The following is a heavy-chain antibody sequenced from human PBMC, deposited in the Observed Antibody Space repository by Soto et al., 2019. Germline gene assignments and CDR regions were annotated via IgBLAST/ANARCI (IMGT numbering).Heavy chain of an antibody. Sequence: SETLSPTCTVSGGSISSYYWSWIRQPPGKGLEWIGYIYYSGSTNYNPSLKSRVTISVDTSKNQFSLKLSSVTAADTAVYYCARTRTDGDYRYYFDYWGQGTLVTVSS. CDR1: GGSISSYY. D-gene: IGHD4-17*01. V-gene: IGHV4-59*01. CDR2: IYYSGST. J-gene: IGHJ4*02. CDR3: ARTRTDGDYRYYFDY.